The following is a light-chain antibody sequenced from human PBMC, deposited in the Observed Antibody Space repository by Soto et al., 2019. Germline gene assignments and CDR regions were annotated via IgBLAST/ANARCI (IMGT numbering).Light chain of an antibody. V-gene: IGLV1-44*01. Sequence: QSVLTQPPSASGTPGQRVPISCSGSSSNIGINPVNWYQQLPGTAPKLLIFSSNQRPSGVPDRFSGSRSGSSGSLAITGLQPEDEADYYCQSYDSGVTGSVFGTGTKLTVL. CDR1: SSNIGINP. CDR2: SSN. J-gene: IGLJ1*01. CDR3: QSYDSGVTGSV.